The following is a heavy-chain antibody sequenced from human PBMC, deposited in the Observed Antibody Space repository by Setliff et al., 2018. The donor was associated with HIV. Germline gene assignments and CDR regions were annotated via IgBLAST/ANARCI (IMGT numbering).Heavy chain of an antibody. CDR2: IRSDESDE. D-gene: IGHD1-26*01. CDR3: ARALYGSDSLLDS. J-gene: IGHJ4*02. Sequence: GGSLRLSCAASGFTFSGSAMHWVRQAPGKGLEWVAFIRSDESDERYADSVKGRFTFSSDNAKNTVYLQMDALRAEDTAVYYCARALYGSDSLLDSWGQGTLVTVSS. V-gene: IGHV3-30*02. CDR1: GFTFSGSA.